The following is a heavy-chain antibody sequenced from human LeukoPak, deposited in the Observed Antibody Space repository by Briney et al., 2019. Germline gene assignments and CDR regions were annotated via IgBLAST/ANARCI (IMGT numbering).Heavy chain of an antibody. CDR2: ISSSGSTK. D-gene: IGHD1-26*01. J-gene: IGHJ4*02. Sequence: GGSLRLSCAASGFTFSSYEINWVRQAPGKGPEWVSHISSSGSTKYYADSVKGRFTISRDNAKNSLYLQMNSLRAEDTAVYYCATLGSYLSPFDYWGQGTLVTVSS. CDR3: ATLGSYLSPFDY. V-gene: IGHV3-48*03. CDR1: GFTFSSYE.